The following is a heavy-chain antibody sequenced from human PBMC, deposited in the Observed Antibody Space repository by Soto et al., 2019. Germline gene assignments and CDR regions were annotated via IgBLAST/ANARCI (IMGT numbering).Heavy chain of an antibody. Sequence: QLQLQESGSGLVKPSQTLSLTCAVSGGSISSGGYSWSWIRQPPGKGLEWIGYIYHSGSTYYNPSLKSRVTISVDRSKYQFSLKLSSVTAADTAVYYCARDGSGSYYYYFDYWGQGTPVTVSS. CDR2: IYHSGST. V-gene: IGHV4-30-2*01. D-gene: IGHD3-10*01. CDR1: GGSISSGGYS. J-gene: IGHJ4*02. CDR3: ARDGSGSYYYYFDY.